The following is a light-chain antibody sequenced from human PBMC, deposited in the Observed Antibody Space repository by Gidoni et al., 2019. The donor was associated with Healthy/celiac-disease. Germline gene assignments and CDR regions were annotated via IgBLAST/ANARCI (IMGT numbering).Light chain of an antibody. CDR1: SSDVGGYNY. CDR2: EVS. Sequence: QSALTQPPSVSGSPGQSITISCTGASSDVGGYNYVPWYQQHPDKAPNLMIYEVSNRPSGVSNRFSGSKSGNTASLTISGLQAEDEADYYCSSYTSSSTLVFGTGTKVTVL. V-gene: IGLV2-14*01. J-gene: IGLJ1*01. CDR3: SSYTSSSTLV.